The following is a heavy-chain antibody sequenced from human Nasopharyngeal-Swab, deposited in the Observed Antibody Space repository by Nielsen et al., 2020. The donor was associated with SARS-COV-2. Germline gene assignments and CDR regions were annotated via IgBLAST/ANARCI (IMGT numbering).Heavy chain of an antibody. Sequence: WVRQAPGQGLEWMGWINTNTGHPTYAQGFTGRFVFSLDTSVSTAYPQISSLKAEDTAVYYCARGKYYDIFTGYYTDNWFDPWGQGTLVTVSS. V-gene: IGHV7-4-1*02. CDR3: ARGKYYDIFTGYYTDNWFDP. CDR2: INTNTGHP. D-gene: IGHD3-9*01. J-gene: IGHJ5*02.